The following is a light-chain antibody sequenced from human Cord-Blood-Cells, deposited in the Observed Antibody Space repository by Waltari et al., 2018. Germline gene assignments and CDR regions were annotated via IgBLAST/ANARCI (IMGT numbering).Light chain of an antibody. V-gene: IGLV2-23*01. Sequence: QSALTQPASVAGSPGPSTTISCPGTSSDVGTYNLLSWYQQHPGKAPKLMIYEGSKRPSGVSNRFSGSKSGNTASLTISGLQAEDEADYYCCSYAGSRLVFGGGTKLTVL. CDR2: EGS. J-gene: IGLJ2*01. CDR1: SSDVGTYNL. CDR3: CSYAGSRLV.